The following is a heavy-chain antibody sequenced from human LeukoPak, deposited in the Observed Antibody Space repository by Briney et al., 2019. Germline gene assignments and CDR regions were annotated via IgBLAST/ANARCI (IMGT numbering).Heavy chain of an antibody. CDR3: ARRAAMRNYYMDV. J-gene: IGHJ6*03. CDR2: IYYSGST. V-gene: IGHV4-39*01. D-gene: IGHD2-2*01. CDR1: GGSISSSSYY. Sequence: LETLSLTCTVSGGSISSSSYYWGWIRQPPGKGLEWIGSIYYSGSTYYNPSLKSRVTISVDTSKNQFSLKLGSVTAADTAVYYCARRAAMRNYYMDVWGKGTTVTVSS.